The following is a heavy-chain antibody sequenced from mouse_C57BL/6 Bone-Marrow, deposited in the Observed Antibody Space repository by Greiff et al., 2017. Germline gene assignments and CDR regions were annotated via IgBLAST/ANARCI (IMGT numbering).Heavy chain of an antibody. V-gene: IGHV1-59*01. CDR2: FDPSDSYT. CDR1: GYTFTSYW. J-gene: IGHJ4*01. D-gene: IGHD2-3*01. Sequence: VQLQQPGAELVRPGTSVKLSCKASGYTFTSYWMHWVKQRPGQGLEWIGVFDPSDSYTNYNQKFKGKATLTVDTSSSTAYMQLSSLTSEDSAVYYCAREGLYDGYLSYAMDYWGQGTSVTVSS. CDR3: AREGLYDGYLSYAMDY.